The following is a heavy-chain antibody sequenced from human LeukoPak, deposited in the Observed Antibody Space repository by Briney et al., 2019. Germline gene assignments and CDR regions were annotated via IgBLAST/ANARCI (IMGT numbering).Heavy chain of an antibody. Sequence: GGSLRLSCAASGFTFSSYAMSWVRQAPGKGLEWVSAISGSGGSTYYADSVKGRFTISRDNSKNTLYLQMNSLRAEDTAVYYCAKDGYYDFWSGYSPLSYWGQGTLVTVSS. D-gene: IGHD3-3*01. CDR2: ISGSGGST. J-gene: IGHJ4*02. V-gene: IGHV3-23*01. CDR3: AKDGYYDFWSGYSPLSY. CDR1: GFTFSSYA.